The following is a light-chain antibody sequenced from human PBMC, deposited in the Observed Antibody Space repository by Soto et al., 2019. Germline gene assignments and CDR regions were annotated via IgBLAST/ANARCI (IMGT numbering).Light chain of an antibody. Sequence: EIVLTQSPGTLSLSPGERTTLSCRASQSISRYLAWYQQKPGQGPRLLIYGASSRATGTPDRFSGSGSGTDFTLTINRLEPEDFALYYCQQYVSSPRTFGQGTKVDIK. J-gene: IGKJ1*01. CDR1: QSISRY. CDR2: GAS. V-gene: IGKV3-20*01. CDR3: QQYVSSPRT.